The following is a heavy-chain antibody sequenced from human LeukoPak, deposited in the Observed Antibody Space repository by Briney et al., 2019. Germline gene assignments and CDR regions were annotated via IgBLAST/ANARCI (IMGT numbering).Heavy chain of an antibody. CDR2: ISYDGSNK. Sequence: GGSLRLSCAASGFTFSSYGMHWVRQAPGEGLEWVAVISYDGSNKYYADSVKGRFTISRDNSKNTLYLQMNSLRAEDTAVYYCAKDRQPLHLLAYYFDYWGQGTLVTVSS. V-gene: IGHV3-30*18. CDR1: GFTFSSYG. D-gene: IGHD1-26*01. CDR3: AKDRQPLHLLAYYFDY. J-gene: IGHJ4*02.